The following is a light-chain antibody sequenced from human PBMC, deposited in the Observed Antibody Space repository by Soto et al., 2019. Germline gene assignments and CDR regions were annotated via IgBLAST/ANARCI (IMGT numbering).Light chain of an antibody. CDR2: DAS. J-gene: IGKJ1*01. CDR3: QHYNSYPEA. Sequence: DIQMTQSPSTLSASVGDRVTITCRASQSISSSLAWYQQRPGKAPKLLIYDASSLESGVPSRFSGSGSGTEFTLTISSLQPDDFATYYCQHYNSYPEAFGQGTKV. CDR1: QSISSS. V-gene: IGKV1-5*01.